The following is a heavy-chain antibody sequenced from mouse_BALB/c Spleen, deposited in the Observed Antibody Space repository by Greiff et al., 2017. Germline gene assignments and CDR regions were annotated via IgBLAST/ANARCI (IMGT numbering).Heavy chain of an antibody. Sequence: EVQLVESGGGLVQPGGSRKLSCAASGFTFSSFGMHWVRQAPEKGLEWVAYISSGSSTIYYADTVKGRFTISRDNPKNTLFLQMTSLRSEDTAMYYCARDGNYDYYAMDYWGQGTSVTVSS. D-gene: IGHD2-1*01. CDR3: ARDGNYDYYAMDY. V-gene: IGHV5-17*02. J-gene: IGHJ4*01. CDR1: GFTFSSFG. CDR2: ISSGSSTI.